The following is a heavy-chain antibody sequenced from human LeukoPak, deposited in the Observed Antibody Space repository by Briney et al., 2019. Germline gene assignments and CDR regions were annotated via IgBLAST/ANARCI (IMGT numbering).Heavy chain of an antibody. J-gene: IGHJ6*02. D-gene: IGHD6-19*01. CDR3: ARGIAVAGPNYYYYYGMDV. Sequence: PSETLSLTCTVSGGSISSYYWSWIRQPPGKGLEWIGYIYYSESTNYNPSLKSRVTISVDTSKNQFSLKLSSVTAADTAVYYCARGIAVAGPNYYYYYGMDVWGQGTTVTVSS. V-gene: IGHV4-59*01. CDR2: IYYSEST. CDR1: GGSISSYY.